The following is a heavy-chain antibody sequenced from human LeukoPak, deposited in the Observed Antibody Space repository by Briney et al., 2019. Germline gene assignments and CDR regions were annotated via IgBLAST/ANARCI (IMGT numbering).Heavy chain of an antibody. CDR3: ARNPTDTHYYYYGMDV. CDR2: IIPIFGTA. V-gene: IGHV1-69*13. J-gene: IGHJ6*02. CDR1: GGTFSSYA. Sequence: SVKVSCKASGGTFSSYAISWVRQAPGQGLEWMGGIIPIFGTANYAQKFQGRVTITADESTSTAYMELSSLRSEDTAVYYCARNPTDTHYYYYGMDVWGQGTTVTVSS.